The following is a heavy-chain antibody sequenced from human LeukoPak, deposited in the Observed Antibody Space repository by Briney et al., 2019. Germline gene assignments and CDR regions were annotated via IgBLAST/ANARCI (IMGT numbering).Heavy chain of an antibody. D-gene: IGHD4-17*01. Sequence: PGGSLRLSCAVSGFTFSSYGMHWVRQAPGKGPEWVAVISYDGSNKYYADSVKGRFTISRDNSKNTLYLQMNSLRAEDTAVYYCARDHPAVTTLDYWGQGTLVTVSS. CDR1: GFTFSSYG. J-gene: IGHJ4*02. V-gene: IGHV3-30*03. CDR2: ISYDGSNK. CDR3: ARDHPAVTTLDY.